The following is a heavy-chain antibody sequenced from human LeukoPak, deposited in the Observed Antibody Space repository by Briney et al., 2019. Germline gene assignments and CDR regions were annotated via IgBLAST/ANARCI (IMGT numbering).Heavy chain of an antibody. V-gene: IGHV3-53*01. D-gene: IGHD3-22*01. CDR1: GFTFDDYD. Sequence: GGSLRLSCAASGFTFDDYDLSWVRQVPGKGLEWVSFIYSGGNTYYADSVKGRFTISRDNSKNTVHLQMNSLRAEDTAMYYCARRAGDYSHPYDYWGQGTLVTVSS. J-gene: IGHJ4*02. CDR2: IYSGGNT. CDR3: ARRAGDYSHPYDY.